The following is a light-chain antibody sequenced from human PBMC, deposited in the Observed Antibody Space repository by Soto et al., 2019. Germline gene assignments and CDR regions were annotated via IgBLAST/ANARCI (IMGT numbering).Light chain of an antibody. CDR2: AAS. V-gene: IGKV1-27*01. CDR1: QGIFNY. Sequence: DIQMTQSPSSLSASVGDRVTVTCRASQGIFNYLAWYQQKPGKVPKVLIYAASTLQSGVPSRFSGSGSGTDFTLTISSLQPEDVAIFYCQKYDSAQFTFRPGTKVDIK. CDR3: QKYDSAQFT. J-gene: IGKJ3*01.